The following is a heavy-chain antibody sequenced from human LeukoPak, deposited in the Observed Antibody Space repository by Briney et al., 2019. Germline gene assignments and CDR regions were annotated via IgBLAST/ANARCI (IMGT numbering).Heavy chain of an antibody. CDR1: GFTFSSYG. CDR2: IRYDGSNK. CDR3: AKSAAGTGGYYYSYMDV. J-gene: IGHJ6*03. Sequence: GGSLRLSCAASGFTFSSYGMHWVRQAPGKGLEWVAFIRYDGSNKYYADSVKGRFTISRDNAKNSLYLQMNSLRAEDTALYYCAKSAAGTGGYYYSYMDVWGKGTTVTISS. V-gene: IGHV3-30*02. D-gene: IGHD6-19*01.